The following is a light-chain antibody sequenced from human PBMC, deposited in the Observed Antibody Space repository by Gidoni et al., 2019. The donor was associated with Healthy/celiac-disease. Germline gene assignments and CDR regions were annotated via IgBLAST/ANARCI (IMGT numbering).Light chain of an antibody. CDR3: QQRSNWPLLT. J-gene: IGKJ4*01. V-gene: IGKV3-11*01. Sequence: EIVLTQYPATLSLSPGERATLSCRASQSVSSYLAWYQQKPGQAPRLLIYDASNRATGIPARFSGSGSGTDFTLTISSLDPEDFAVYYCQQRSNWPLLTFGGGTKVEIK. CDR2: DAS. CDR1: QSVSSY.